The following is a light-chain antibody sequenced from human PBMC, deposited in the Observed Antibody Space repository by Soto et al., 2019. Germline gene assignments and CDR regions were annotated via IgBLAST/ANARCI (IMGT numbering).Light chain of an antibody. CDR3: QTYNSSPPT. CDR2: ATS. V-gene: IGKV1-27*01. Sequence: DVQMTQSPSSLSSFVGDRATLTCRASQSIATYLAWFQQKPGKVPKLLIYATSTLHSGFPSRFSGSGSGTDFTLTISSLQPEDVATYYCQTYNSSPPTFGGGTKVEIK. CDR1: QSIATY. J-gene: IGKJ4*01.